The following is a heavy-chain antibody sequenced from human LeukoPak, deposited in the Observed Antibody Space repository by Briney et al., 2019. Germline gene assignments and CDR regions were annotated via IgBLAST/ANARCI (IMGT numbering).Heavy chain of an antibody. CDR3: AKDGAWLRFDD. J-gene: IGHJ4*02. Sequence: GGSLRLSCAGSGFPFSIHGMNWVRQAPGKGLEWVSGISPGGGPTYYADSVKGRFTTSRDDSKNTLYLQMNNLRAEDTAVYYCAKDGAWLRFDDWGQGILVTVSS. CDR2: ISPGGGPT. CDR1: GFPFSIHG. V-gene: IGHV3-23*01. D-gene: IGHD5-12*01.